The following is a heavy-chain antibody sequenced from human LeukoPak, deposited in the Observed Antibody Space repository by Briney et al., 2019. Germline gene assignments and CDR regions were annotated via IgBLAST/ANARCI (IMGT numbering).Heavy chain of an antibody. J-gene: IGHJ6*03. V-gene: IGHV4-4*08. CDR3: ARGQPYYYYYYMDV. CDR1: GGSISSYY. Sequence: SETLSLTCTVSGGSISSYYWSWIRQPPGKGLEWIGRIYTSGSTNYNPSLKSRVTISVGTSKNQFSLKLSSVTAADTAVYYCARGQPYYYYYYMDVWGKGTTVTVSS. D-gene: IGHD2-2*01. CDR2: IYTSGST.